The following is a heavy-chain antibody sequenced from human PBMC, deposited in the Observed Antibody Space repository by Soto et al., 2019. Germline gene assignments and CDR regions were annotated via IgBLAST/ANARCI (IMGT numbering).Heavy chain of an antibody. Sequence: EVQLVESGGGLVKPGGSLRLSCAASGFTFSNAWMSWVRQAPGKGLEWVGRIKSKTDGGTTDYAAPVKGRFTISRDDSKNTLYLQMNSLKTEDTAVYYCTLRSRIAVACSRDYWGQGTLVTVSS. D-gene: IGHD6-19*01. V-gene: IGHV3-15*01. J-gene: IGHJ4*02. CDR3: TLRSRIAVACSRDY. CDR1: GFTFSNAW. CDR2: IKSKTDGGTT.